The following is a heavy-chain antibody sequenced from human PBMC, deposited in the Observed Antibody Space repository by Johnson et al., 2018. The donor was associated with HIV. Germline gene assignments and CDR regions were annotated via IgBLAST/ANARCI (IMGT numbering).Heavy chain of an antibody. D-gene: IGHD1-1*01. CDR1: GFTFSSYA. CDR2: ITSNGDSP. CDR3: AREVEEEGHVAFDI. J-gene: IGHJ3*02. V-gene: IGHV3-64*01. Sequence: VQLVESGGGLVQPGGSLRLSCAASGFTFSSYAMHWVRQAPGKGLEYVSAITSNGDSPYYANSVKGRFTISRDNSKNKLYLQMGSLRAEDMAVYYCAREVEEEGHVAFDIWGQGTMVTVSS.